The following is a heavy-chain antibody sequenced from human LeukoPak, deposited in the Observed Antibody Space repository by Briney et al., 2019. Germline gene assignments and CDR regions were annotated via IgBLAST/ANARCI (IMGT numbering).Heavy chain of an antibody. CDR1: GGSFSGYY. CDR2: INHSGNT. CDR3: ARGRIAVAYYYYGMDV. V-gene: IGHV4-34*01. Sequence: KPSETLSLTCAVYGGSFSGYYWSWIRQPPGKGLEWIGEINHSGNTNYNPSLKSRVTISVDTSKNQFSLKLSSVTAADTAVYYCARGRIAVAYYYYGMDVWGQGTTVTVSS. J-gene: IGHJ6*02. D-gene: IGHD6-19*01.